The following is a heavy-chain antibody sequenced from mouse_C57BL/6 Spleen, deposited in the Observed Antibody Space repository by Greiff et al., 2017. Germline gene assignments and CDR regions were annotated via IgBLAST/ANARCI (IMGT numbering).Heavy chain of an antibody. CDR2: INPSNGGT. CDR1: GYTFTSYW. V-gene: IGHV1-53*01. Sequence: VQLQQPGTELVKPGASVKLSCKASGYTFTSYWMHWVKQRPGQGLEWIGNINPSNGGTNYNEKFKSKATLTVDKSSSTAYMQLSSLTSEDSAVYYCARDLITTVPRFDYWGQGTTLTVSS. J-gene: IGHJ2*01. D-gene: IGHD1-1*01. CDR3: ARDLITTVPRFDY.